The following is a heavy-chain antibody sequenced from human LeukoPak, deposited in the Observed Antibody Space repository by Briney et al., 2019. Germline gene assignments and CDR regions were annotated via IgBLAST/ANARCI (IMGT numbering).Heavy chain of an antibody. CDR3: AKVITMIVVVMDFDY. CDR2: ISGSGGST. V-gene: IGHV3-23*01. D-gene: IGHD3-22*01. CDR1: GFTFSSYA. Sequence: GGSLRLSCAASGFTFSSYAMSWVRQAPGKGLEWVSAISGSGGSTYYADSVKGRFTISRDNSKNTLYLQMNSLRAEDTAVYYCAKVITMIVVVMDFDYWGQGTLVTVSS. J-gene: IGHJ4*02.